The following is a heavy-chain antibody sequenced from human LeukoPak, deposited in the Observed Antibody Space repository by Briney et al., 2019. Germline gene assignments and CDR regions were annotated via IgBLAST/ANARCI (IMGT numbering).Heavy chain of an antibody. CDR1: GYTFTSYG. Sequence: ASVKVSCKASGYTFTSYGISWVRQAPGQGLEWMGWISAYNGNTNYAQKLQGRVTMTTDTSRSTAYMELRSLTSDDTAVYYCARDLQEWLVRKDWFDPWGQGTLVTVSS. J-gene: IGHJ5*02. V-gene: IGHV1-18*01. CDR2: ISAYNGNT. D-gene: IGHD6-19*01. CDR3: ARDLQEWLVRKDWFDP.